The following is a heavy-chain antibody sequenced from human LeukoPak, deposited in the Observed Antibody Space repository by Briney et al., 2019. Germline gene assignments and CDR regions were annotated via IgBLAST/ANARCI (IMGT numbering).Heavy chain of an antibody. V-gene: IGHV3-30*02. CDR3: AKDTQLGVAAAAEH. CDR1: GFTFSSYG. CDR2: IRYDGSNK. J-gene: IGHJ1*01. Sequence: GGSLRLSCAASGFTFSSYGMHWVRQAPGKGPEWVAFIRYDGSNKYYADSVKGRFTISRDNSKNTLYLQMNSLRAEDTAVYYCAKDTQLGVAAAAEHWGQGTLVTVSS. D-gene: IGHD6-13*01.